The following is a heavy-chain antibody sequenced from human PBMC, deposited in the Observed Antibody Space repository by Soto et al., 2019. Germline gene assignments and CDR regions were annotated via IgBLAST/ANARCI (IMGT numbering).Heavy chain of an antibody. CDR1: GGSVSSGSYY. D-gene: IGHD6-25*01. CDR2: IYYSGST. V-gene: IGHV4-31*03. J-gene: IGHJ6*02. Sequence: PSETLSLTCTVSGGSVSSGSYYWSWIRQPPGKGLEWIGYIYYSGSTFYNPSLKNRVTISVDTSKNQFSLNLSSVTAADTAIYYCARESGGYDSSTRYGLDVWGQGATVTVSS. CDR3: ARESGGYDSSTRYGLDV.